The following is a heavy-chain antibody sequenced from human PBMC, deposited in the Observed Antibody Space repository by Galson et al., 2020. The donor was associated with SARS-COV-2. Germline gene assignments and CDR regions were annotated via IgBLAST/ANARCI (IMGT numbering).Heavy chain of an antibody. CDR2: MSFDGNNK. V-gene: IGHV3-30-3*01. D-gene: IGHD3-3*01. J-gene: IGHJ4*02. CDR3: ARAVEFRVLEWSEFDY. Sequence: GGSLRLSCAASGFTFSSYAMHWVRQAPGKGLEWVAVMSFDGNNKFYADSVKGRFTVSGDNSRNTLYLQMNSLRVEDTAVYYCARAVEFRVLEWSEFDYWGQGTLVTVSS. CDR1: GFTFSSYA.